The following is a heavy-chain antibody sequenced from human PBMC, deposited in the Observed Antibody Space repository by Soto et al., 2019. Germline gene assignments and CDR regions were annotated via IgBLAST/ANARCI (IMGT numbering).Heavy chain of an antibody. CDR3: VYCSGGSCYSSGMDV. Sequence: GGSLRLSCAASGFTFSSYAMSWVRQAPGKGLEWVSAISGSGGSTYYADSVKGRFTISRDNSKNTLYLQMNSLRAEDTAVYYCVYCSGGSCYSSGMDVWGQGTTVTVSS. CDR2: ISGSGGST. D-gene: IGHD2-15*01. J-gene: IGHJ6*02. CDR1: GFTFSSYA. V-gene: IGHV3-23*01.